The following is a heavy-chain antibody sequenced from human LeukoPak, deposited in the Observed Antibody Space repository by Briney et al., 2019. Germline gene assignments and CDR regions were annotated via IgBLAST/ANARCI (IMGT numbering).Heavy chain of an antibody. CDR1: GGSISSGSYY. CDR3: ARADYYYMDV. V-gene: IGHV4-61*02. J-gene: IGHJ6*03. CDR2: IYTSGST. Sequence: SQTLSLTCTVSGGSISSGSYYWSWIRQPAGKGLEWIGRIYTSGSTNYNPSLKSRVTISVDTSKNQVSLNLSSVTAADTAVYYCARADYYYMDVWGKGTTVTVSS.